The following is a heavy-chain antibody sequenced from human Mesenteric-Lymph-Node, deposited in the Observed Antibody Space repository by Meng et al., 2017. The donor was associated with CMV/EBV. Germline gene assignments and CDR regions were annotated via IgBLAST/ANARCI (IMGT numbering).Heavy chain of an antibody. CDR1: GYPISSGYY. Sequence: SETLSLTCTVSGYPISSGYYWGWIRQPPGKGLEWIASVYHSGSTHHNPSLKSRVTISVDTSKNQFSLKLSSVTAADTAVYYCARGQGYYFDYWGQGTLVTVSS. CDR3: ARGQGYYFDY. CDR2: VYHSGST. V-gene: IGHV4-38-2*02. J-gene: IGHJ4*02.